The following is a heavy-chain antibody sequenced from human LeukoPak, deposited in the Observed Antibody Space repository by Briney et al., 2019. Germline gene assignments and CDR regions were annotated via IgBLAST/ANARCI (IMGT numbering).Heavy chain of an antibody. CDR2: ISYDGSNK. V-gene: IGHV3-30*18. J-gene: IGHJ3*02. CDR3: AKGDYGDPGMGFDI. D-gene: IGHD4-17*01. Sequence: GGSLRLSCAASGFTFSSYGMHWVRQAPGKGLEWVAVISYDGSNKYYADSVKGRFTISRDNSKNTLYLQMNSLRAEDTAVYYCAKGDYGDPGMGFDIWGQGTMVTVSS. CDR1: GFTFSSYG.